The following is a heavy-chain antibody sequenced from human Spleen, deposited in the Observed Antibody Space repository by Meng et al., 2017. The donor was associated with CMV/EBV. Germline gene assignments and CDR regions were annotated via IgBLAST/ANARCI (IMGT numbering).Heavy chain of an antibody. CDR1: GFIFDDYS. D-gene: IGHD3-3*01. J-gene: IGHJ4*02. V-gene: IGHV3-9*01. Sequence: SLKISCAVSGFIFDDYSMHWVRQAPGKGLEWVSGINWNSVRIDYVDSVKGRFTISRDNARKSLYLQINSPRPEDTAFYYCAKGGPDYDGWHYFDFWGQGALVTVSS. CDR2: INWNSVRI. CDR3: AKGGPDYDGWHYFDF.